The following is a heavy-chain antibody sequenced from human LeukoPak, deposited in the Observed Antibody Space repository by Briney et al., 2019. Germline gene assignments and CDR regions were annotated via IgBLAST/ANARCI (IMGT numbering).Heavy chain of an antibody. CDR3: AKDRIAARGITSDY. V-gene: IGHV3-23*01. CDR2: ISGSGGST. Sequence: GGSLRLSCAASGFTFSSYAMSWVRQAPVKGLEWVSAISGSGGSTYYADSVKGRFTISRDNSKNTLYLQMNSLRAEDTAVYYCAKDRIAARGITSDYWGQGTLVTVSS. J-gene: IGHJ4*02. CDR1: GFTFSSYA. D-gene: IGHD6-6*01.